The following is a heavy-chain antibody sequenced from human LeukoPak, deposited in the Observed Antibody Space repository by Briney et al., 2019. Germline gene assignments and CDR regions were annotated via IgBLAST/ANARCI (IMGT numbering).Heavy chain of an antibody. CDR3: AGGYSSSWYYYYYYGMDV. D-gene: IGHD6-13*01. Sequence: RTGGSLRVSCAASGFTFNSYSMNWVRQAPGKGLELVSYISSSRSTIYYADSVKGRFTNSRDNAKNSLSLQMNSLRAEDTAVYSRAGGYSSSWYYYYYYGMDVWGQGTTVTVSS. V-gene: IGHV3-48*01. CDR1: GFTFNSYS. J-gene: IGHJ6*02. CDR2: ISSSRSTI.